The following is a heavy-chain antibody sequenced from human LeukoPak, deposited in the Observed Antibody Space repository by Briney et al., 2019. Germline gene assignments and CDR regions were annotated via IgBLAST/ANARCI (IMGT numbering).Heavy chain of an antibody. V-gene: IGHV1-2*02. D-gene: IGHD6-13*01. Sequence: ASVKVSCKASGYTFTGYYTHWVRQAPGQGLEWMGWINPNSGGTNYAQKFQGRVTMTRDTSISTAYMELSRLRSDDTAVYYCASSYSSSWYFDYWGQGTLVTVSS. CDR1: GYTFTGYY. J-gene: IGHJ4*02. CDR2: INPNSGGT. CDR3: ASSYSSSWYFDY.